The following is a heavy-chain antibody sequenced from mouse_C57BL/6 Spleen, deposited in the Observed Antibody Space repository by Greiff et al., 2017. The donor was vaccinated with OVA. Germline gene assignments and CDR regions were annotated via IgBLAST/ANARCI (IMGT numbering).Heavy chain of an antibody. CDR2: IYPGSGNT. J-gene: IGHJ4*01. CDR1: GYTFTDYY. D-gene: IGHD2-4*01. CDR3: ARRDDSFYAMDY. V-gene: IGHV1-76*01. Sequence: QVQLKESGAELVRPGASVKLSCKASGYTFTDYYINWVKQRPGQGLEWIARIYPGSGNTYYNEKFKGKATLTAEKSSSNAYMQLSSLTSEDSAVYFCARRDDSFYAMDYWGQGTSVTVSS.